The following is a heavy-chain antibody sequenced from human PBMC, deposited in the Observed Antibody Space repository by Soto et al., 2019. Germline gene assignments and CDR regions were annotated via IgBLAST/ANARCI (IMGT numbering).Heavy chain of an antibody. D-gene: IGHD2-15*01. CDR1: GFTFSSYG. V-gene: IGHV3-21*01. Sequence: GGSLRLSCAASGFTFSSYGMSWVRQAPGKGLEWVADITTSSSFRFYADSVKGRFTISRDDAKNSLYLQMNSLRAEDTGVYYCARDLGVALATLTLDYWGQGTLVTVSS. J-gene: IGHJ4*02. CDR3: ARDLGVALATLTLDY. CDR2: ITTSSSFR.